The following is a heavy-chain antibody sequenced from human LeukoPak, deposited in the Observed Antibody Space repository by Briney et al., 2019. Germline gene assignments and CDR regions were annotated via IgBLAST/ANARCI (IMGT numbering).Heavy chain of an antibody. CDR1: GFTVSSNY. J-gene: IGHJ6*02. Sequence: GGSLRLSCAASGFTVSSNYMNWVRRAPGKGLEWVSVIYSGGSTYYADSVKGRFTISRDNSKNTLYLQMNSLRAEDTAVYYCARDRTTYYYGSMDVWGQGTTVTVSS. D-gene: IGHD3-10*01. CDR3: ARDRTTYYYGSMDV. V-gene: IGHV3-66*01. CDR2: IYSGGST.